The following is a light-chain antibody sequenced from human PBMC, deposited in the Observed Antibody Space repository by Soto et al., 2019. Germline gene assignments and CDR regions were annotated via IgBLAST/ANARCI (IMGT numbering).Light chain of an antibody. CDR3: ISYTSDDVRYV. V-gene: IGLV2-14*01. CDR2: EVS. J-gene: IGLJ1*01. Sequence: QSALTQPASVSGTPGQSITISCTGSNSDVGIYDFVSWYQHHPGRAPKLIVSEVSHRPSGVSNRFSGSKSGNTASLTISALQSEDEDDYYCISYTSDDVRYVFGTGTKLTVL. CDR1: NSDVGIYDF.